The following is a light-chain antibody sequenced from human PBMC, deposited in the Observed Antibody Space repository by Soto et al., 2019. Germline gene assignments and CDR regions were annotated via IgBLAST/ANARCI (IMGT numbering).Light chain of an antibody. J-gene: IGKJ4*01. CDR2: GAS. V-gene: IGKV3-20*01. CDR3: QQYRGSLLVT. Sequence: ETVLTQSPGTLSLSPGERVTLSCRASQSISSGYFAWYQQRPGQAPRLLISGASNRATGIPDRFSGSGSGTDLTLTLSRLEPEDFALYYCQQYRGSLLVTFGGGTKVEIK. CDR1: QSISSGY.